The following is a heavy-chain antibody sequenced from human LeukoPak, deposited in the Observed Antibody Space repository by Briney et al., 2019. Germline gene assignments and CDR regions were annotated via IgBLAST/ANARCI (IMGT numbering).Heavy chain of an antibody. CDR3: AAGEWESHDAFDI. CDR1: GYSFTSYW. D-gene: IGHD1-26*01. Sequence: GESLKISCKGSGYSFTSYWIGWVRQMPGKGLEWMGIIYPDDSDTRYSPSFQDQVTISADKSISTAYLQWSSLKASDTAMYYCAAGEWESHDAFDIWGQGTMVTVSS. CDR2: IYPDDSDT. V-gene: IGHV5-51*01. J-gene: IGHJ3*02.